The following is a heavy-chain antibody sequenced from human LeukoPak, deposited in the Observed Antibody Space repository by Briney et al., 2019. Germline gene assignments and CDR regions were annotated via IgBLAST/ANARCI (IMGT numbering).Heavy chain of an antibody. CDR2: IYTSGST. CDR1: GGSISSGSYY. Sequence: SQTLSLTCTVSGGSISSGSYYWSWIRQPAGKGLEWIGRIYTSGSTNYNPSLKSRVTISVDTSKNQFSLKLSSVNAADTAVYYCARDSPSTAARRRFYYWGQGTLVTVSS. CDR3: ARDSPSTAARRRFYY. J-gene: IGHJ4*02. D-gene: IGHD6-6*01. V-gene: IGHV4-61*02.